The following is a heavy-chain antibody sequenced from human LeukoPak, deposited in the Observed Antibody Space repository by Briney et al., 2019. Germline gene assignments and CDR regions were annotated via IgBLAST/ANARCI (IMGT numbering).Heavy chain of an antibody. Sequence: ASVKVSCKASGYTFTSYAMHWVRQAPGQRLEWMGWINAGNGNTKYSQEFQGRVTMTRDTSISTAYMELSRLRSDDTAVYYCAREAGSGSYYYKHPLDYWGQGTLVTVSS. CDR1: GYTFTSYA. V-gene: IGHV1-3*01. CDR3: AREAGSGSYYYKHPLDY. D-gene: IGHD3-10*01. CDR2: INAGNGNT. J-gene: IGHJ4*02.